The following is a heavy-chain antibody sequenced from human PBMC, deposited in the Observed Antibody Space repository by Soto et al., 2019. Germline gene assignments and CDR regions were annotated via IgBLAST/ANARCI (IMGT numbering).Heavy chain of an antibody. V-gene: IGHV3-23*01. CDR2: IDGSGGIT. CDR3: VKNSGWFNT. J-gene: IGHJ5*02. Sequence: QLLQSGGGLVQPGGSLTLSCAASGFTFGTTDMSWVRQAPGEGLEWVSTIDGSGGITYYAESAKGRFTISRDNSRNTVYVQMNSLRGDDTSLYYSVKNSGWFNTWGQGALVTVSS. D-gene: IGHD3-10*01. CDR1: GFTFGTTD.